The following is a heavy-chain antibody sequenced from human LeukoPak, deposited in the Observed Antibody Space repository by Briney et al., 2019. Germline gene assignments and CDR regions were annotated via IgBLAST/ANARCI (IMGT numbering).Heavy chain of an antibody. Sequence: SETLSLTCAVYGGSFSGYYWSWIRQPPGKGLEWIGYIYYSGSTNYNPSLKSRVTISVDTSKNQFSLKLSSVTAADTAVYYCASGAVAGRGDYWGQGTLVTVSS. V-gene: IGHV4-59*01. CDR2: IYYSGST. CDR3: ASGAVAGRGDY. J-gene: IGHJ4*02. CDR1: GGSFSGYY. D-gene: IGHD6-19*01.